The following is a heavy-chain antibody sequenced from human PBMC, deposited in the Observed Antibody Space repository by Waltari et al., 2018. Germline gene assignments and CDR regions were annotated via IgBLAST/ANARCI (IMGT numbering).Heavy chain of an antibody. Sequence: EVQLLESGGGLVQPGGSLRFSCAASGSTFGTSALTWVRQAQGKGLEWMSGISGSSSSTYYADSVKGRFTISRDNSKNTLYLQMNSLRVEDTAVYFCAKVEGGIVTRYYALDIWGQGTMVTVSS. J-gene: IGHJ3*02. CDR3: AKVEGGIVTRYYALDI. CDR1: GSTFGTSA. V-gene: IGHV3-23*01. D-gene: IGHD3-16*02. CDR2: ISGSSSST.